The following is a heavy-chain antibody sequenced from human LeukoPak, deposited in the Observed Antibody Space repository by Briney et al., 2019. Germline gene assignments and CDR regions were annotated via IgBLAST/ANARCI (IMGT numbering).Heavy chain of an antibody. J-gene: IGHJ4*02. V-gene: IGHV3-30*18. CDR2: ISYXGSNK. D-gene: IGHD3-22*01. CDR1: GFTFSSYG. CDR3: AKGFAYYYDSSGYQIDY. Sequence: GGSLRLSCAASGFTFSSYGXHXVXQAPGXGLEWVAVISYXGSNKYYAASVXGRFTISRDNSKNTMYLQMNSMRAEDTAVYYCAKGFAYYYDSSGYQIDYWGQGTLVTVSS.